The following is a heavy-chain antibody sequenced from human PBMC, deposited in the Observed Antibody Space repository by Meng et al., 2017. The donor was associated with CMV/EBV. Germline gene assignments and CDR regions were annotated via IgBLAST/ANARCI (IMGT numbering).Heavy chain of an antibody. D-gene: IGHD2-2*01. J-gene: IGHJ4*02. CDR2: INHSGST. CDR3: ARSRGDCSSTSCYPRYFDY. Sequence: SETLSLTCAVYGGSFSGYYWSWIRQPPGKGLEWIGEINHSGSTNYNPSLKSRVTISVDTSKNQSSLKLSSVTAADTAVYYCARSRGDCSSTSCYPRYFDYWGQGTLVTVSS. CDR1: GGSFSGYY. V-gene: IGHV4-34*01.